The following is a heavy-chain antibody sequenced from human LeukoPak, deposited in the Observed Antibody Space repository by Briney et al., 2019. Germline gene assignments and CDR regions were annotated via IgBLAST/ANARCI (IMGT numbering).Heavy chain of an antibody. Sequence: GGSLRPSCAASGFTFSTYSMNWVRQAPGKGLEWVSSISSSSSYIYYADSVKGRFTISRDNAKNSLYLQMNGLRAEDTAVYYCAKDSLGGRNYFDYWGQGTLVTVSS. CDR2: ISSSSSYI. D-gene: IGHD1-26*01. CDR1: GFTFSTYS. CDR3: AKDSLGGRNYFDY. V-gene: IGHV3-21*01. J-gene: IGHJ4*02.